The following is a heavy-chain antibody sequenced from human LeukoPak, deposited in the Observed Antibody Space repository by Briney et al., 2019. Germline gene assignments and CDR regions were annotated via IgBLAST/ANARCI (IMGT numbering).Heavy chain of an antibody. Sequence: GRSLRLSCAASGFTFSSYGMHGVRQAPGKGLEWVAVIWYDGSNKYYADSVKGRFTISRDNSKNTLYLQMNSLRAEDTAVYYCARIYGSGSSKSDNFDYWGQGTLVTVSS. CDR2: IWYDGSNK. J-gene: IGHJ4*02. CDR1: GFTFSSYG. V-gene: IGHV3-33*01. D-gene: IGHD3-10*01. CDR3: ARIYGSGSSKSDNFDY.